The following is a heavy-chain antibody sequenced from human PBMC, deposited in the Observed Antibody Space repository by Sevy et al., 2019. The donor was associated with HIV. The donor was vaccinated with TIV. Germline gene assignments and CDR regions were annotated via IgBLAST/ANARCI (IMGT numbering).Heavy chain of an antibody. CDR3: AQGHYFTY. Sequence: ASVKVSCKASRSTFVSNDINWLRQAPGQGLEWVGWMRPNSGEVGYAQKFQGRVTRTRNISITTAYMELGRLRFYDTAVYYCAQGHYFTYWGQGTVVTVSS. D-gene: IGHD3-22*01. V-gene: IGHV1-8*01. CDR2: MRPNSGEV. J-gene: IGHJ4*02. CDR1: RSTFVSND.